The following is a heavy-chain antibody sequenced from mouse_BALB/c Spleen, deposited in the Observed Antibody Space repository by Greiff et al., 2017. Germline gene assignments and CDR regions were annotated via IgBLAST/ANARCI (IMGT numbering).Heavy chain of an antibody. Sequence: VQLQQSGAELMKPGASVKISCKATGYTFSSYWIEWVKQRPGHGLEWIGEIIPGSGSTNYNENFKGKATFTADTSSNTAYMQLSSLTSEDSAVYYCARDGNHFDYWGQGTSLTVSS. CDR2: IIPGSGST. CDR3: ARDGNHFDY. V-gene: IGHV1-9*01. D-gene: IGHD2-1*01. CDR1: GYTFSSYW. J-gene: IGHJ2*02.